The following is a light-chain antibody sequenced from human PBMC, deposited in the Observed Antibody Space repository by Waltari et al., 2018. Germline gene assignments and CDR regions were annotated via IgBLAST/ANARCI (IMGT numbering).Light chain of an antibody. CDR3: SSYTSSGDTLI. J-gene: IGLJ2*01. CDR2: EVN. Sequence: QSALTQPPSVSGSPGQSVTISCTGPSSDIGGYNRVSWYQQSPGTAPKLILYEVNFRPSGVPDRFSGSKSGYTASLTISGLQAEDEAQYYCSSYTSSGDTLIFGGGTDLTVL. CDR1: SSDIGGYNR. V-gene: IGLV2-18*02.